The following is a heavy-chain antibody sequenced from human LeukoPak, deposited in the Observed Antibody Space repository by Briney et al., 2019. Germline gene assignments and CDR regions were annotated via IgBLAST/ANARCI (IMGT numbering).Heavy chain of an antibody. J-gene: IGHJ4*02. D-gene: IGHD1-26*01. CDR1: GGSISSTNW. CDR3: SRESGAFSPFGY. V-gene: IGHV4-4*02. Sequence: PSETLSLTCGVSGGSISSTNWWSWVRQPPGQGLEWIGEISLSGVTNYNPSLKSRVTMSLDRSKNQLSLTLTSVTAADTAVYYCSRESGAFSPFGYWGQGTLVTVSS. CDR2: ISLSGVT.